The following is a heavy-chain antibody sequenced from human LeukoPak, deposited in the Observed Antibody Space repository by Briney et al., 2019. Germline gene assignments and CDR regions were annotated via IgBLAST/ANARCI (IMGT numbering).Heavy chain of an antibody. CDR1: GGSFSGYY. D-gene: IGHD4-17*01. V-gene: IGHV4-34*01. CDR3: ARAYGDYVCDY. J-gene: IGHJ4*02. CDR2: INHSGST. Sequence: SETLSLTCAVYGGSFSGYYWSWIRQPPGKGLEWIGEINHSGSTNYNPSLKSRVTISVDTSKNQFSLKLSSVTAADTAVYYCARAYGDYVCDYWGQGTLVTVSS.